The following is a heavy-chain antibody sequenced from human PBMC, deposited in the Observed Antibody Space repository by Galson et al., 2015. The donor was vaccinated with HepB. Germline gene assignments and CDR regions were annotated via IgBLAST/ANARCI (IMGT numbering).Heavy chain of an antibody. Sequence: SVKVSCKASGYTFTSYGINWVRQAPGQGLEWMGWISTYNGNTNYAEKFQGRVTMTTDTTSSTAYMALRSLRSDDTAVYYCARDFRESGNYGEDAFDIWGQGTMVTVSS. V-gene: IGHV1-18*04. CDR1: GYTFTSYG. CDR2: ISTYNGNT. D-gene: IGHD1-26*01. CDR3: ARDFRESGNYGEDAFDI. J-gene: IGHJ3*02.